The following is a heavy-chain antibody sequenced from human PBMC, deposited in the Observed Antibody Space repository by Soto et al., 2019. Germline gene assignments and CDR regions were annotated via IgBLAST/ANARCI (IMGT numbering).Heavy chain of an antibody. V-gene: IGHV3-30-3*01. CDR3: ARDSRPGGYDYVWGSYPIDY. D-gene: IGHD3-16*02. CDR2: ISYDGSNK. J-gene: IGHJ4*02. Sequence: PGGSLRLSCAASGFTFSSYAMHWVRQAPGKGLEWVAVISYDGSNKYYADSVKGRSTISRDNSKNTLYLQMNSLRAEDTAVYYCARDSRPGGYDYVWGSYPIDYWGQGTLVTVSS. CDR1: GFTFSSYA.